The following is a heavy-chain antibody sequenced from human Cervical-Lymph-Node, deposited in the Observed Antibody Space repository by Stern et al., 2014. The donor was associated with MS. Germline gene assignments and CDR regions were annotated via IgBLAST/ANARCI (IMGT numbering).Heavy chain of an antibody. Sequence: VQLEESGAEVKKPGSSVKVSCKSSGGISWVRKAPGQGLEWMGGVIPFVGTSNYAQKFQGRVTITADTSTNTTYLHLSRLTSADTAVYYCARGSGDNWFGPWGQGTLVTVSS. CDR2: VIPFVGTS. D-gene: IGHD3-10*01. V-gene: IGHV1-69*06. J-gene: IGHJ5*02. CDR3: ARGSGDNWFGP. CDR1: GG.